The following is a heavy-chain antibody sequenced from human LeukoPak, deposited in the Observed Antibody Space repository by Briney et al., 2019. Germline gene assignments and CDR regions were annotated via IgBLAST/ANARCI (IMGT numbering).Heavy chain of an antibody. CDR3: ARRESYYDFWSGYSYYFDY. V-gene: IGHV1-69*04. Sequence: GSSVKVSCKASGGTFSSYAISWVRQAPGQGLEWMGRIIPILGIANYAQKFQGRVTITADKSTSTAYMELSSLRSEDTAVYYCARRESYYDFWSGYSYYFDYWGQGTLVTVSS. CDR2: IIPILGIA. D-gene: IGHD3-3*01. CDR1: GGTFSSYA. J-gene: IGHJ4*02.